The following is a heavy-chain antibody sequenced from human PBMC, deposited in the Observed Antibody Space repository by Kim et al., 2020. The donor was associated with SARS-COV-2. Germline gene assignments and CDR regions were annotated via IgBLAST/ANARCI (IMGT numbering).Heavy chain of an antibody. V-gene: IGHV3-48*02. CDR2: SSSSNK. J-gene: IGHJ4*02. CDR3: TRGFDY. Sequence: SSSSNKCQADSGKGRITISRDNAKNSLYLQMNSLRDEDTAVYYCTRGFDYWGQGTLVTVSS.